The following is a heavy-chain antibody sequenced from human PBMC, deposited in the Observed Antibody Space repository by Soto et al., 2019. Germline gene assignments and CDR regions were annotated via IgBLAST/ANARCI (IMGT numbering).Heavy chain of an antibody. Sequence: QVQLQQWGAGLLKPSETLSLTCAVYGGSFSGYYWSWIRQPPGKGLEWIGEINHSGSTNYNPSLKSRVTISVDTSKNQFSLKLSSVTAADTAVYYCARDQTTVTSLGFDYWGQGTLFTVSS. J-gene: IGHJ4*02. CDR1: GGSFSGYY. CDR2: INHSGST. V-gene: IGHV4-34*01. D-gene: IGHD4-17*01. CDR3: ARDQTTVTSLGFDY.